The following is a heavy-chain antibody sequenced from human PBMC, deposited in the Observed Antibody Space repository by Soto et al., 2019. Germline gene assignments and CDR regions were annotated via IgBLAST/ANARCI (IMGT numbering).Heavy chain of an antibody. V-gene: IGHV1-3*01. CDR3: ARGIKLGMNYYYYYMDV. CDR1: GYTFTSYA. CDR2: INAGNGNT. Sequence: ASVKVSCKASGYTFTSYAMHWVRQAPGQRLEWMGWINAGNGNTKYSQKFQGRVTITRDTSASTAYMELSSLRSEDTAVYYCARGIKLGMNYYYYYMDVWGKGTTVTVSS. J-gene: IGHJ6*03. D-gene: IGHD7-27*01.